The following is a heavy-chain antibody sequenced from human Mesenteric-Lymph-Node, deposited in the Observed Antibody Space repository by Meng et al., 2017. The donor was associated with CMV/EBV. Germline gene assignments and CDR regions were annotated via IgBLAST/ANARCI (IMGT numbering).Heavy chain of an antibody. J-gene: IGHJ4*02. V-gene: IGHV1-3*04. D-gene: IGHD3-16*01. Sequence: QVQLVQSGAEVKKPGASGKVSCKASGYTFSSYAMHWVGQAPGQRLEWMGWINIVEDKTKTSQNFQGRVTLTRDTSANTAYMELSSLRSDDTAVYYCARTNNWGFDYWGQGTLVTSPQ. CDR3: ARTNNWGFDY. CDR2: INIVEDKT. CDR1: GYTFSSYA.